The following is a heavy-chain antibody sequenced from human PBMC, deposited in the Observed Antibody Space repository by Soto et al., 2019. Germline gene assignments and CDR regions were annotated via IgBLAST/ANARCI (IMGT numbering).Heavy chain of an antibody. CDR3: ARGPPKGYCSGGSCYLPY. Sequence: EVQLVESGGGLVQPGGSLRLSCAASGFTFSSYSMNWVRQAPGKGLEWVSYISSSSSTIYYADSVKGRFTISRDNAKNSLYLQMNSLRAEATALYYCARGPPKGYCSGGSCYLPYWGQGTLVTVSS. J-gene: IGHJ4*02. D-gene: IGHD2-15*01. CDR2: ISSSSSTI. V-gene: IGHV3-48*01. CDR1: GFTFSSYS.